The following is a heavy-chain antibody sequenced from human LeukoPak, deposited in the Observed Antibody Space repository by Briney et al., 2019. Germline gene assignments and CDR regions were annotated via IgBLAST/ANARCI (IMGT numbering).Heavy chain of an antibody. CDR3: ATFQAYYDILTGYSTFDY. CDR2: ISAYNGNT. Sequence: GSSVKVSCKASGYTFTSYGISWVRQAPGQGLERMGWISAYNGNTNYAQKLQGRVTMTTDTSTSTAYMELRSLRSDDTAVYYCATFQAYYDILTGYSTFDYWGQGTLVTVSS. V-gene: IGHV1-18*01. CDR1: GYTFTSYG. J-gene: IGHJ4*02. D-gene: IGHD3-9*01.